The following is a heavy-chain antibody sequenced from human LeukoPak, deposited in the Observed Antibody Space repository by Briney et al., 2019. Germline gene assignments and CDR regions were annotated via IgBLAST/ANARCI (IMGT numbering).Heavy chain of an antibody. D-gene: IGHD3-3*01. CDR3: ARESFDFWSGYQYYFDY. J-gene: IGHJ4*02. CDR2: IYYSGST. Sequence: SQTLSLTCTVSGRSISSGDYYWSWIRQPPGKGLEWIGYIYYSGSTYYNPSLKSRVTISVDTSKNQFSLKLSSVTAADTAVYYCARESFDFWSGYQYYFDYWGQGTLVTVSS. V-gene: IGHV4-30-4*08. CDR1: GRSISSGDYY.